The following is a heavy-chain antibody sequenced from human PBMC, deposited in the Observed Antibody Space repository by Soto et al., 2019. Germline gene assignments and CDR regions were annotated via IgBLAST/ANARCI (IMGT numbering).Heavy chain of an antibody. D-gene: IGHD3-3*01. V-gene: IGHV4-34*01. J-gene: IGHJ6*02. CDR1: GGSFSGYY. CDR3: AGGNYDWYYYYGMDV. CDR2: INHSGST. Sequence: SLTCAVYGGSFSGYYWSWIRQPPGKGLEWIGEINHSGSTNYNPSLKSRVTISVDTSKNQFSLRLSSVTAADTAVYYCAGGNYDWYYYYGMDVWGQGTTVTVSS.